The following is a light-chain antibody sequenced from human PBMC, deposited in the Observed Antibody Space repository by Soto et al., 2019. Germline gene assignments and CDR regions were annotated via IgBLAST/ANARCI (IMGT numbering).Light chain of an antibody. Sequence: EILLTQSPGNLSLCPGEGATLSCRASQSVSSSYLAWYQQKPGKAPKLLIYAASSLQSGVPSRFSGSGYGTDFNLTISSLQTEDFATYYCQQSYSTPRTFGQGTKVDIK. CDR3: QQSYSTPRT. V-gene: IGKV1-39*01. CDR2: AAS. CDR1: QSVSSSY. J-gene: IGKJ1*01.